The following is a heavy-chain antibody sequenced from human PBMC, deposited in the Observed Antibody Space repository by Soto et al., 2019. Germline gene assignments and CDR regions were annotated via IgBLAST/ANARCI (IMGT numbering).Heavy chain of an antibody. CDR3: VKHVLVERIRDDAFDI. CDR1: GFTFSSYA. Sequence: EVQLLESGGGLVQPGGSLRLSCAASGFTFSSYAMSWVRQAPGKGLEWVSAISGSGGSTYYADSVKGRFTISRDNAKKTLYQRMRRMICYYMALYYCVKHVLVERIRDDAFDIWGQGTMVTVSS. V-gene: IGHV3-23*01. D-gene: IGHD3-3*02. CDR2: ISGSGGST. J-gene: IGHJ3*02.